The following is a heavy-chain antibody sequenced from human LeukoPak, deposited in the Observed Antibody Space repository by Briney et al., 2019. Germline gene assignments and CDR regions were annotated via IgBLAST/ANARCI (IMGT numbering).Heavy chain of an antibody. CDR3: ARAPDYYDSSGYYYFDY. D-gene: IGHD3-22*01. CDR2: INHSGST. J-gene: IGHJ4*01. CDR1: GGSFSGYY. Sequence: SETLSLTCAVYGGSFSGYYWSWIRQPPGKGLEWIGEINHSGSTNYNPSLKSRVTISVDTSKNQFSLKLSSVTAADTAVYHCARAPDYYDSSGYYYFDYWGHGTLVTVSS. V-gene: IGHV4-34*01.